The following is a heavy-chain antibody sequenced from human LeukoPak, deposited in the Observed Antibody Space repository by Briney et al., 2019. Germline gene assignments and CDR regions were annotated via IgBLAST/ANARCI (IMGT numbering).Heavy chain of an antibody. CDR3: ARGSGYGSGEGGYYYYYYMGV. Sequence: SETLSLACTASGGSISSYYWSWIRQPAGKGLEWIGRIYTSGSTNYNPSLKSRVTMSVDTSKNQFSLKLSSVTAADTAVYYCARGSGYGSGEGGYYYYYYMGVWGKGTTVTISS. CDR2: IYTSGST. CDR1: GGSISSYY. J-gene: IGHJ6*03. V-gene: IGHV4-4*07. D-gene: IGHD3-10*01.